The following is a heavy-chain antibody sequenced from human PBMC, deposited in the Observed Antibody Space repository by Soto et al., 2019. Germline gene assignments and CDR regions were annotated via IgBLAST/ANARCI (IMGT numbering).Heavy chain of an antibody. J-gene: IGHJ4*02. CDR2: ISGSDGKT. CDR1: GFSFGSYA. Sequence: LRLSFAASGFSFGSYALSWVRQAPGKGLEWVSTISGSDGKTFYADSVKGRFSISRDTSQSTLYLQMNSLRADDTAMYYCARWSYLDYWGQGTRVTVSS. CDR3: ARWSYLDY. V-gene: IGHV3-23*01. D-gene: IGHD3-3*01.